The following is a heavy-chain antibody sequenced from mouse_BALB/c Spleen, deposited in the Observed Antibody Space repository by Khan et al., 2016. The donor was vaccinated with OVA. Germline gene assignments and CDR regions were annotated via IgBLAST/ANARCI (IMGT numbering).Heavy chain of an antibody. CDR3: ARSLYYSYGYALDC. Sequence: EVQLQESGPGLVKPSQSLSLTCTVTGYSITSDYAWNWIRQFPGNKLEWMGYTSSTGSTSYNPSLKNRISITRDTSKNQFFLQLKSVTTEDTATYYCARSLYYSYGYALDCWGRGTSVTVSS. CDR2: TSSTGST. CDR1: GYSITSDYA. V-gene: IGHV3-2*02. D-gene: IGHD2-14*01. J-gene: IGHJ4*01.